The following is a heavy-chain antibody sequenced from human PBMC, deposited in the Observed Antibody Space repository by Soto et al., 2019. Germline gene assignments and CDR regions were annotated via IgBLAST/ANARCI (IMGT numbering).Heavy chain of an antibody. V-gene: IGHV5-10-1*01. CDR1: GYSFTSYW. D-gene: IGHD6-13*01. J-gene: IGHJ6*02. Sequence: GESLKISCKGSGYSFTSYWISWVRQMPGKGLEWMGRIDPSDSYTNYSPSFQGHVTISADKSISTAYLQWSSLKASDTAMYYCARHAVAAAGTYYYYYYGMDVWGQGTXVTVSS. CDR3: ARHAVAAAGTYYYYYYGMDV. CDR2: IDPSDSYT.